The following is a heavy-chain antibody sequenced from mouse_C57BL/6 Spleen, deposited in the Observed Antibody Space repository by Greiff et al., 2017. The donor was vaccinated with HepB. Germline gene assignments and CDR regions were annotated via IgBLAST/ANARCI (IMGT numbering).Heavy chain of an antibody. J-gene: IGHJ3*01. CDR3: ASYYGYDEGFAY. CDR2: IRNKANGYTT. D-gene: IGHD2-2*01. CDR1: GFTFTDYY. V-gene: IGHV7-3*01. Sequence: EVKLVESGGGLVQPGGSLSLSCAASGFTFTDYYMSWVRQPPGKALEWLGFIRNKANGYTTEYSASVKGRFTISRDNSQSILYLQMNALRAEDSATYYCASYYGYDEGFAYWGQGTLVTVSA.